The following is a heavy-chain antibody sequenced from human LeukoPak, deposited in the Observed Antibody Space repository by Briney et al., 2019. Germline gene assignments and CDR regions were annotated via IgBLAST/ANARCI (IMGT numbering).Heavy chain of an antibody. Sequence: SETLSLTCAVYGGSFSGYYWNWIRQPPGKGLEWIGEINHSGSTNYNPSLKSRVTISVDTSKNQFSLKLSSVTAADTAVYYCAKARLAGSFDYWGKGTLVTVSP. V-gene: IGHV4-34*01. CDR3: AKARLAGSFDY. CDR1: GGSFSGYY. CDR2: INHSGST. J-gene: IGHJ4*02.